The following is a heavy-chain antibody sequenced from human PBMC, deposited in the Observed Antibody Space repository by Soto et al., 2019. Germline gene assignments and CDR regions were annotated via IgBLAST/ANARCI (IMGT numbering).Heavy chain of an antibody. CDR1: GGSFSGYY. V-gene: IGHV4-34*01. CDR2: INHSGST. CDR3: ARGAPDDYYDSSGYYYFDY. Sequence: SETLSLTCAVYGGSFSGYYWSWIRQPPGKGLEWIGEINHSGSTNYNPSLKSRVTISVDTSKNQFSLKLSSVTAADTAVYYCARGAPDDYYDSSGYYYFDYWGQGNLVT. D-gene: IGHD3-22*01. J-gene: IGHJ4*02.